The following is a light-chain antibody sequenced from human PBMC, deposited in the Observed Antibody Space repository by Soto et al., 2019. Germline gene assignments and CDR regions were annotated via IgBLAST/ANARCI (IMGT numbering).Light chain of an antibody. Sequence: EIVMTQSPATLSVSPGERATLSCRASQSVSSSLAWYQHKPGQAPRLLIYDASTRATGIPARFSGSGSGTEFTLTITSLQSEDFAVYYCQQYNNWPPLTFGGGTKVEI. CDR3: QQYNNWPPLT. CDR2: DAS. J-gene: IGKJ4*01. CDR1: QSVSSS. V-gene: IGKV3-15*01.